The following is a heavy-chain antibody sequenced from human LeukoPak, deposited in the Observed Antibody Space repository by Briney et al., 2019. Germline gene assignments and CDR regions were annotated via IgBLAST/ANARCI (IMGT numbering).Heavy chain of an antibody. CDR1: GGSMSNYF. D-gene: IGHD3-3*01. V-gene: IGHV4-4*07. Sequence: SETLSLTCTVSGGSMSNYFWSWIRQPAGKGLEWIGRIFSGGSANYNPSLESRISVSIDTSKNQFSLRLTSVTAADTAIYYCARESVGVFPYWFDPWGQGTLVTVSS. J-gene: IGHJ5*02. CDR3: ARESVGVFPYWFDP. CDR2: IFSGGSA.